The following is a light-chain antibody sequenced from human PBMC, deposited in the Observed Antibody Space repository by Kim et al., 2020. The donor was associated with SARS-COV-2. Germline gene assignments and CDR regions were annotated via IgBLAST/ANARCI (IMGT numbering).Light chain of an antibody. CDR2: AAS. Sequence: APLGDRVTTSCRASQGIRNDLCWYQQKPEKAPKLLIYAASSLQSGVPSRFSGSVSGTDFTLTISSLQPEDFATYNCLQDYNYPLTFGEGTKVDIK. CDR1: QGIRND. CDR3: LQDYNYPLT. J-gene: IGKJ1*01. V-gene: IGKV1-6*01.